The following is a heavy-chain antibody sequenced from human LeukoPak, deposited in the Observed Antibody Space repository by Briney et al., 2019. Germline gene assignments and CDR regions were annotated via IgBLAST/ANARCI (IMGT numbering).Heavy chain of an antibody. J-gene: IGHJ3*02. Sequence: GGSLRLSCAASGFTFSSYWMSWVRQAPGKGLEWVANIKQDGSEKYYVDSVKGRFTISRDNAKNSLYLQMNSLRAEDTAVYYCARKNWNYIGDAFDIWGQGTMATVSS. CDR1: GFTFSSYW. V-gene: IGHV3-7*01. CDR2: IKQDGSEK. CDR3: ARKNWNYIGDAFDI. D-gene: IGHD1-7*01.